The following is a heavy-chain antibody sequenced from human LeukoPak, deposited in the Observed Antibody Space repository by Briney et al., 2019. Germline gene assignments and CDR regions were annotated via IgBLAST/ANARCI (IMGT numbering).Heavy chain of an antibody. CDR1: GGSISSHY. Sequence: SETLSLTCTVSGGSISSHYWSWIRQPPGKGLEWIGYIYYSGSTNYSPSLKSRVTISVDTSKNQFSLKLSSVTAEDTAVYYCARDNYAGANWFDPWGQGTLVTVSS. CDR2: IYYSGST. CDR3: ARDNYAGANWFDP. D-gene: IGHD1-7*01. V-gene: IGHV4-59*11. J-gene: IGHJ5*02.